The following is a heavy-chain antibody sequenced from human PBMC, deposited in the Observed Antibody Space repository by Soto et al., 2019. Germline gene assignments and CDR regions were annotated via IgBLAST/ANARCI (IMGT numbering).Heavy chain of an antibody. D-gene: IGHD5-18*01. CDR2: IKQDGSEK. V-gene: IGHV3-7*01. Sequence: EVQLVESGGGLVQPGGSLRLSCAASGFTFSSYWIGWVRQAPGMGLEWVANIKQDGSEKYYVDSVMGRFTISRDNAKNSLYLQMNSLRAEDTAVYYCASLDTAMVKTAGYWGQGTLVTVSS. CDR1: GFTFSSYW. CDR3: ASLDTAMVKTAGY. J-gene: IGHJ4*02.